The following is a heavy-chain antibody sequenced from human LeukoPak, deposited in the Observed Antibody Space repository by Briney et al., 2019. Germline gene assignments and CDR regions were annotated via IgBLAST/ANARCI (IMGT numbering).Heavy chain of an antibody. Sequence: GGTLRLSCAASGFTFSSYGMHWVRQAPGKGLEWVAFIRYDGSNKYYADSVKGRFTISRDNSKNTLYLQMNSLRAEDTAVYYCARVPTSGYDSSGYYRDYFDYWGQGTLVTVSS. D-gene: IGHD3-22*01. V-gene: IGHV3-30*02. CDR1: GFTFSSYG. CDR3: ARVPTSGYDSSGYYRDYFDY. J-gene: IGHJ4*02. CDR2: IRYDGSNK.